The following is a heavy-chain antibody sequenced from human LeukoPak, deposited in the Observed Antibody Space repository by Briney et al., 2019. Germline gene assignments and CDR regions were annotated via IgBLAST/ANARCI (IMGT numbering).Heavy chain of an antibody. CDR3: VRHPQRSGWSHFDY. CDR2: SYPGDSNT. Sequence: PGESLKISCKVSGYSFTVCSIGWVRQIHGLGLECVAISYPGDSNTVYSPSFQGQVTISADTSISTAYLQWNSLRASDTAMYFCVRHPQRSGWSHFDYWGQGTLVTVSP. V-gene: IGHV5-51*01. J-gene: IGHJ4*02. D-gene: IGHD6-19*01. CDR1: GYSFTVCS.